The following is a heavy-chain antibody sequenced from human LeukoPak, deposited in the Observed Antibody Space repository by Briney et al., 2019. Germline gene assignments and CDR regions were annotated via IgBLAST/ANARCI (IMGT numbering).Heavy chain of an antibody. CDR3: ARRSGGYSSSWYVDYFDY. V-gene: IGHV3-30-3*01. CDR1: GFTFSSYA. J-gene: IGHJ4*02. CDR2: ISYDGSNK. Sequence: GGSLRFSCAASGFTFSSYAMHWVRQAPGKGLEWVAVISYDGSNKYYADSVKGRFTISRDNSKNTLYLQMNSLRAEDTAVYYCARRSGGYSSSWYVDYFDYWGQGTLVTASS. D-gene: IGHD6-13*01.